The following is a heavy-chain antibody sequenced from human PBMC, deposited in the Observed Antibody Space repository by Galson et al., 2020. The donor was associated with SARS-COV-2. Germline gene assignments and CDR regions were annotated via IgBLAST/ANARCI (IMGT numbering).Heavy chain of an antibody. J-gene: IGHJ6*02. CDR2: IYYSGST. CDR1: GGSISSSSYY. Sequence: SQTLSLTCTVSGGSISSSSYYWGWIRQPPGKGLEWIGSIYYSGSTYYNPSLKSRVTISVDTSKNQFSLKLSSVTAADTAVYYCAREEYYYDSSGYYLYYGMDVWGQGTTVTVSS. D-gene: IGHD3-22*01. V-gene: IGHV4-39*01. CDR3: AREEYYYDSSGYYLYYGMDV.